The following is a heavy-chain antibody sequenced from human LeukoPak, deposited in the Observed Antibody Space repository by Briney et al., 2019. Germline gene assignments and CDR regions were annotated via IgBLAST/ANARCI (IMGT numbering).Heavy chain of an antibody. J-gene: IGHJ4*02. Sequence: GESLKISCKGSGYSFNSYWIGWVRQMPGKGLEWMGMIYPGDSDTRYSPSFQGQVTISAAKSTSTASLQWSSLKASDTAMYYCARRLCSGGSCYYFDYWGQGTLVTVSS. CDR1: GYSFNSYW. CDR3: ARRLCSGGSCYYFDY. D-gene: IGHD2-15*01. V-gene: IGHV5-51*01. CDR2: IYPGDSDT.